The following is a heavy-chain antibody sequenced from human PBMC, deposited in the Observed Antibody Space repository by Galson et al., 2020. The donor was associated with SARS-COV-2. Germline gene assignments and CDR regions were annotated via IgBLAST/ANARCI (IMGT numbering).Heavy chain of an antibody. D-gene: IGHD4-17*01. Sequence: SETLSLTCAVSGTTNSSGSYPWTWIRQPPGKGLEWIGYISHSGGTYYNPSLKSRVTISGDRSKNQFSLRLSSVTAADTAVYYCARLHYGEYAPEAFDIWGPGTRVTVAS. CDR3: ARLHYGEYAPEAFDI. J-gene: IGHJ3*02. V-gene: IGHV4-30-2*01. CDR1: GTTNSSGSYP. CDR2: ISHSGGT.